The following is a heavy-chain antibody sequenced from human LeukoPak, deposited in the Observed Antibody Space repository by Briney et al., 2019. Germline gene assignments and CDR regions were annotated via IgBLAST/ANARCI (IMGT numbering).Heavy chain of an antibody. CDR1: GFTFSSYC. D-gene: IGHD3-10*01. J-gene: IGHJ4*02. Sequence: GGSLRLSCAASGFTFSSYCMSWVRQAPGKGLEWVANIKQDGSEKYYVDSVKGRFTISRDNAKNSLYLQMNSLRAEDTAVYYCARPMEGSSGSGRWYFDFWGQGTLVTVSS. V-gene: IGHV3-7*01. CDR2: IKQDGSEK. CDR3: ARPMEGSSGSGRWYFDF.